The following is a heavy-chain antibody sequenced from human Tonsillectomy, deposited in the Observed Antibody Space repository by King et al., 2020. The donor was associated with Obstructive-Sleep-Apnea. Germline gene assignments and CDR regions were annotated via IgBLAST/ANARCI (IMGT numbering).Heavy chain of an antibody. Sequence: VQLVESGAEVKKPGESLRISCKGSGYSFTSYWISCVRQMPGKGLEWRGSIDSRDYYSNYSPFSQGHVTISADKSISTAYLQWSSLKASDTAMYYCARDLDPPPVLLSSWGQGTLVTVSS. D-gene: IGHD3-10*02. CDR2: IDSRDYYS. CDR3: ARDLDPPPVLLSS. V-gene: IGHV5-10-1*01. CDR1: GYSFTSYW. J-gene: IGHJ4*02.